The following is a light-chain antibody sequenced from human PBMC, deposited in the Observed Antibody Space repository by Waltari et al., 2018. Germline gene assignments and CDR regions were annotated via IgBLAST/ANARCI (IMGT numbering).Light chain of an antibody. CDR2: KDN. CDR1: ELPKQY. CDR3: QSMDSLGTYSVV. Sequence: SSVLTQPPSLSVSPGQTARITCSCDELPKQYLYWFQQKPGQAPTMVIYKDNERPSGIPERFSASTSGTTITLIISGVQAEDEADYYCQSMDSLGTYSVVFGGGTKLTVL. J-gene: IGLJ2*01. V-gene: IGLV3-25*03.